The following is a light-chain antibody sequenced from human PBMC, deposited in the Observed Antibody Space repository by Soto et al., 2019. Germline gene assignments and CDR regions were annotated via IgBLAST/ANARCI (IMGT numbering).Light chain of an antibody. CDR3: PKSGSAPGIT. Sequence: EIVLTQSPGTLSLSPGERATLSCSASQSVSSSYLAWYQQKPGQAPRLRIYGASGRATGIPDRFSGSGSGTDFALTSIRLEPEDFSVYSCPKSGSAPGITFGQGTRLEIK. V-gene: IGKV3-20*01. CDR2: GAS. J-gene: IGKJ5*01. CDR1: QSVSSSY.